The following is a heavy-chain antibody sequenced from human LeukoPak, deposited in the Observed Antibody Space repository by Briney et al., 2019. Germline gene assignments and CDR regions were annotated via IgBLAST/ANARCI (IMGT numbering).Heavy chain of an antibody. CDR3: GRGRLPTIGVVNPSYYFDY. Sequence: ASVKVSCKASGYTCTGYYIHWVRQAPGQGLEWMGWINPNSGGTNYAQKLQGRVTMTRDTSISTAYMDLSSLRSDDTAVYYCGRGRLPTIGVVNPSYYFDYWGQGTLVTVSS. D-gene: IGHD3-22*01. CDR2: INPNSGGT. J-gene: IGHJ4*02. CDR1: GYTCTGYY. V-gene: IGHV1-2*02.